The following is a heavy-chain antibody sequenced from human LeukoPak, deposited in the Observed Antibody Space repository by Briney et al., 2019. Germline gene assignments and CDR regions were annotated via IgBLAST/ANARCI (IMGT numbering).Heavy chain of an antibody. CDR3: ARDSRYDYYYMDV. V-gene: IGHV3-74*01. CDR1: GFTFSSYW. D-gene: IGHD6-25*01. Sequence: GGSLRLSCAASGFTFSSYWMHWVRQAPGKGLVWVSRINSDGSSTRYADSVKGRFTISRDNAKNTLYLQMNSLRAEDTAVYYCARDSRYDYYYMDVWGKGTTVTVSS. CDR2: INSDGSST. J-gene: IGHJ6*03.